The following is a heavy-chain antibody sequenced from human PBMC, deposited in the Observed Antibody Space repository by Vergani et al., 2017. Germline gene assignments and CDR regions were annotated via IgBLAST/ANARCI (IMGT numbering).Heavy chain of an antibody. V-gene: IGHV3-30*02. Sequence: QVQILQSGGGVVQPGGSLRLSCTLSGFTLNTYGIHWVRQAPGKGLEWVSFIRYDGSSEYYGDSMKGRFTISRDNSKDTLYLEMNSLRGDDTAIYYCVRARCSGPCFMSNWFDSWGQGTLVTVSS. CDR3: VRARCSGPCFMSNWFDS. CDR2: IRYDGSSE. CDR1: GFTLNTYG. J-gene: IGHJ5*01. D-gene: IGHD5-12*01.